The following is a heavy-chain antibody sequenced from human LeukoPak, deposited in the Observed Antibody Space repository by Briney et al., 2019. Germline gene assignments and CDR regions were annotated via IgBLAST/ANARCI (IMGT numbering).Heavy chain of an antibody. Sequence: SETLSLTCTVSGGSISSGGCYWSWIRQHPGKGREWIGYIYDSGSTYYNPSLKSRDTISVDTSKNQFSLKLSSVTAADTAVYYCARRAIQHIVVVTAVGSAFDIWGQGIMVTVSS. D-gene: IGHD2-21*02. CDR1: GGSISSGGCY. CDR2: IYDSGST. J-gene: IGHJ3*02. V-gene: IGHV4-31*03. CDR3: ARRAIQHIVVVTAVGSAFDI.